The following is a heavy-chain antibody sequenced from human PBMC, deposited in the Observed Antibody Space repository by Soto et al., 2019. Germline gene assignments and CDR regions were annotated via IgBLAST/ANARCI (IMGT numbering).Heavy chain of an antibody. Sequence: QVQLVESGGGLVEPGGSLRLSCAASGFRFSDHYMTWIRQAPGKGLEWVSKISGDATTTYYADSVKGRFNVSRDNAKNSVYLQMNSLRAEDTAVYYCASDPYYYASGFWGQGTLVTVSS. CDR3: ASDPYYYASGF. CDR2: ISGDATTT. D-gene: IGHD3-10*01. CDR1: GFRFSDHY. J-gene: IGHJ4*02. V-gene: IGHV3-11*01.